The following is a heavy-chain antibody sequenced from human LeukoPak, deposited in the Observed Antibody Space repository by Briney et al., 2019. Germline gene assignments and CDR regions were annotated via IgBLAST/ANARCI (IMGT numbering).Heavy chain of an antibody. V-gene: IGHV3-48*01. D-gene: IGHD3-22*01. CDR2: ISSSSNSI. J-gene: IGHJ5*02. CDR3: ASALTYYYDTSGPLP. CDR1: GFTFSRYS. Sequence: PGGSLRLSCAASGFTFSRYSMNWVRHAPGKGLEWVSYISSSSNSIYYADSVKGRFTISRDNAKNSLYLQMKSLRAEDTAVYYCASALTYYYDTSGPLPWGQGTLVTVSS.